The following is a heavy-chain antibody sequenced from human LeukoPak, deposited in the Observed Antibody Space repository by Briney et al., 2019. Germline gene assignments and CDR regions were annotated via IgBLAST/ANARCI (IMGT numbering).Heavy chain of an antibody. Sequence: SETLSLTCTVSGGSISSALYHWGWIRQPPGKNLEWLGSVYYTGSTHNNPSHKSRVTISVDPSKNQFSLKFTSVAAANTAVYYCARVPPDGWRYTPPHCDYWGQGNLVTVSS. CDR2: VYYTGST. J-gene: IGHJ4*02. CDR1: GGSISSALYH. V-gene: IGHV4-39*07. D-gene: IGHD3-3*01. CDR3: ARVPPDGWRYTPPHCDY.